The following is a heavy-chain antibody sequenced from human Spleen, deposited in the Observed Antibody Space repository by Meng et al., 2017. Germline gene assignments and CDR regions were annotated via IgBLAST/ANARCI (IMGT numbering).Heavy chain of an antibody. V-gene: IGHV1-46*01. D-gene: IGHD4-17*01. CDR2: INPSGGST. Sequence: ASVKVSCKASGYTFTSYYMHWVRQAPGQGLEWMGTINPSGGSTTYAQKFQGRVTMTSDTSTSTVYMELSSLRSEDTAVYYCARTLPVTTWYGMDVWGQGTTVTVSS. J-gene: IGHJ6*02. CDR3: ARTLPVTTWYGMDV. CDR1: GYTFTSYY.